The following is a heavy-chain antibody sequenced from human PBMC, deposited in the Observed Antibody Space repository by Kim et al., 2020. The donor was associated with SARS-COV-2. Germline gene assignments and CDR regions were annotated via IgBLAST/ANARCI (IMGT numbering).Heavy chain of an antibody. CDR3: ASSTPSSSDLWTN. CDR2: INGDGEST. D-gene: IGHD2-2*01. V-gene: IGHV3-74*03. J-gene: IGHJ4*02. Sequence: GGSLRLSCTASGFTFNNYWMHWVRQAPGKGLVWVSRINGDGESTTYADSVKGRFIISRDNAENKLFLQMNSLRGEDTAVYYCASSTPSSSDLWTNWGQGTLVTVSS. CDR1: GFTFNNYW.